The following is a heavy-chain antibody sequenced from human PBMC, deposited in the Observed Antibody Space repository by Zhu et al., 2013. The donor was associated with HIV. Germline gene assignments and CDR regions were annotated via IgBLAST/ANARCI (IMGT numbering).Heavy chain of an antibody. CDR1: GYTFTIHD. J-gene: IGHJ4*02. V-gene: IGHV1-8*01. D-gene: IGHD2-15*01. CDR2: MNPNNGNT. Sequence: QVQLVQSGAEVKKPGASVKVSCKASGYTFTIHDINWLRQAPGQGLEWMGWMNPNNGNTGHAQKFQGRINLTRNTSISTAYMELSSLRSEDTAVYYCARGGYCSGGSCYFDNWGQGTLVPVSA. CDR3: ARGGYCSGGSCYFDN.